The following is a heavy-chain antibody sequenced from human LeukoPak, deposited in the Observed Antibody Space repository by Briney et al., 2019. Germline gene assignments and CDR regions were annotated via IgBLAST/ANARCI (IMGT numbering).Heavy chain of an antibody. Sequence: AGGSLRLSCAASGFTFSSFAMSWVRQAPGKGLEWVSIIGAGGSKTYYADSVKGRFTISRDTSKNTLYLQMSSLRPEDTAVYYCAKAWRAYGDYHTFDIWGQGTMVTVSS. CDR2: IGAGGSKT. CDR3: AKAWRAYGDYHTFDI. D-gene: IGHD4-17*01. V-gene: IGHV3-23*01. J-gene: IGHJ3*02. CDR1: GFTFSSFA.